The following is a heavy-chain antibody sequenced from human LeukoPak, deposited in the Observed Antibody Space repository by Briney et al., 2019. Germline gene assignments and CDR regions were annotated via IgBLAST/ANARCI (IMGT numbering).Heavy chain of an antibody. D-gene: IGHD6-13*01. J-gene: IGHJ4*02. CDR1: GYSISSGYY. CDR2: IYHSGST. CDR3: ATISGTWYVAY. V-gene: IGHV4-38-2*01. Sequence: SETLSLTCAVSGYSISSGYYWGWIRQPPGKGLECIGNIYHSGSTYYNSSLKSRVTISVDTSKNQFSLNLSSVTAADTALYYCATISGTWYVAYWGQGTPVTLSS.